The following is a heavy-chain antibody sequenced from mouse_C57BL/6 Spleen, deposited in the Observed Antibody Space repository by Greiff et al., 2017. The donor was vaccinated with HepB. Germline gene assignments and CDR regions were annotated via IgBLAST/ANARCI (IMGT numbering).Heavy chain of an antibody. CDR2: IYPGDGDT. Sequence: VQLQQSGAELVKPGASVKISCKASGYAFSSYWMNWVKQRPGKGLEWIGQIYPGDGDTNYNGKFKGQATMTADKSSSTAYMQLSSLTSEDSAVYFCARIDYGNYEAWFAYWGQGTLVTVSA. V-gene: IGHV1-80*01. CDR3: ARIDYGNYEAWFAY. D-gene: IGHD2-1*01. CDR1: GYAFSSYW. J-gene: IGHJ3*01.